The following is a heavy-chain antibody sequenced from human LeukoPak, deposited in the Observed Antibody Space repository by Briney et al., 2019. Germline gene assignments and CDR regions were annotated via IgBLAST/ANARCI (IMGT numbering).Heavy chain of an antibody. D-gene: IGHD6-19*01. CDR2: INHSGST. CDR1: GGSFSGYY. Sequence: SETLSLTCAVYGGSFSGYYWSWIRQPPGKGLEWIGEINHSGSTNYNPSLKSRVTISVDTSKNQFSLKLSSVTAADTAVYYCPSSPRYSSGCVYWGQGTLVTVSS. V-gene: IGHV4-34*01. CDR3: PSSPRYSSGCVY. J-gene: IGHJ4*02.